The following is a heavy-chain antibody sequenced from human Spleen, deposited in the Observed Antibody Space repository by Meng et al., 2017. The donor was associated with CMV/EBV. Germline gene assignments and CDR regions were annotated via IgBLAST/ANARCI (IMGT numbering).Heavy chain of an antibody. CDR3: ARSYCSSTSCYGYYYYYGMDV. V-gene: IGHV3-48*03. Sequence: GESLKISCAASGFTFSSYEMNWVRQAPGKGLEWVSYISSSGSTIYYADSVKGRFTISRDNAKNSLYLQMNSLRAEDTAVYYCARSYCSSTSCYGYYYYYGMDVWGQGTTVTVSS. D-gene: IGHD2-2*01. CDR2: ISSSGSTI. J-gene: IGHJ6*02. CDR1: GFTFSSYE.